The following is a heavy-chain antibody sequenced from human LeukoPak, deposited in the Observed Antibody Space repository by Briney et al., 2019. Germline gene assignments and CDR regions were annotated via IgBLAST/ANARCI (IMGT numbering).Heavy chain of an antibody. J-gene: IGHJ4*02. CDR1: GFTFRSYA. D-gene: IGHD2-2*01. Sequence: GGSLRLSCAASGFTFRSYAMSCVRQAPGEGLEWVSDLSGSGGSTYYADSVKGRFTISRDNSKNTLYLQMNSLRTGDTAVYYCAKDSCSSTSCRGYFDYWGQGTLVTVSS. CDR2: LSGSGGST. CDR3: AKDSCSSTSCRGYFDY. V-gene: IGHV3-23*01.